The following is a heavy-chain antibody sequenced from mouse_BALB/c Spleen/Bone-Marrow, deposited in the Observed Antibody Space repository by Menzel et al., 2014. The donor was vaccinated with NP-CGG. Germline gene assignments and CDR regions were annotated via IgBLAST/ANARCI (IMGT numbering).Heavy chain of an antibody. D-gene: IGHD1-1*01. Sequence: EVQLQQSGAELVKPGASVKLSCTASGFNIKNTYIHWVKQRPEQGLEWIGRIDPANVNTKYDPKFQVKATITADTSSNTAYLQLSSLTSEDTAVYYCATYYYGSSLFAYWGQGTLVTVSA. CDR2: IDPANVNT. J-gene: IGHJ3*01. CDR1: GFNIKNTY. CDR3: ATYYYGSSLFAY. V-gene: IGHV14-3*02.